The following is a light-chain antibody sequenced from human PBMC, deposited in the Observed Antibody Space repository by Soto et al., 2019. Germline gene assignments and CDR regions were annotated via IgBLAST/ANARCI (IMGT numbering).Light chain of an antibody. J-gene: IGLJ7*01. CDR1: SSDLGDYNY. Sequence: QSALTQPRSVSGSPGQSVTISCTGTSSDLGDYNYVSWYQQHAGKAPKLIIYDVNERPSVVPDRFSASKSGNTASLTISGLQPEDEADYYCCSYAGTSTLDVVFGGGTQLTVL. V-gene: IGLV2-11*01. CDR2: DVN. CDR3: CSYAGTSTLDVV.